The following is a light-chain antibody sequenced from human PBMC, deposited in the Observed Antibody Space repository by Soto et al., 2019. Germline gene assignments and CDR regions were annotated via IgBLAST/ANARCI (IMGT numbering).Light chain of an antibody. CDR3: QHYGSSPPYT. V-gene: IGKV3-20*01. CDR1: QSVSSTY. Sequence: EIVLTQSPGTLSLSPGQRVSLSCRASQSVSSTYLAWHQQKPGQAPRLLIYGAAYRATGIPDRFSGSGSGTDFTLTISRLEPEDFAVYYCQHYGSSPPYTFGQGTKLEIK. CDR2: GAA. J-gene: IGKJ2*01.